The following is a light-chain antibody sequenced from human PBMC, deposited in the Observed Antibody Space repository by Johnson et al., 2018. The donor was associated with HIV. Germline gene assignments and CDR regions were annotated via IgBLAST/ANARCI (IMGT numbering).Light chain of an antibody. J-gene: IGLJ1*01. CDR3: GTWDSGLGAVYV. CDR1: SSNIGNNY. Sequence: QSVLTQPPSVSAAPGQMVTISCSGSSSNIGNNYVSWYQQLPGTVPKLLIYDNNKRPSGIPDRFSGSKSGTSATLGITGLQTGDEADYYCGTWDSGLGAVYVFGTGTKVTVL. V-gene: IGLV1-51*01. CDR2: DNN.